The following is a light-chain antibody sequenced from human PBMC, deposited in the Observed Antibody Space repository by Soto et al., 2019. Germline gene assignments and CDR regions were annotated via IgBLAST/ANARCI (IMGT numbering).Light chain of an antibody. CDR2: DAS. V-gene: IGKV1-17*03. CDR1: QGISNH. J-gene: IGKJ5*01. Sequence: DIQMTQSPSAMSASVGDRVTITCRASQGISNHLVWFQLKPGKVPKRLIYDASGLQTGVPSRFSGSGSGKDFTLTISSLQPEDVATYYCVQHNNFPLTFGQGTRLEAK. CDR3: VQHNNFPLT.